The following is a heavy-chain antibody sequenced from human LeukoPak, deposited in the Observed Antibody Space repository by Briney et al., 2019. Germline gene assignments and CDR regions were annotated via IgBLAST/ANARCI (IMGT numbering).Heavy chain of an antibody. D-gene: IGHD3-16*01. CDR1: AYTISSAYN. Sequence: SETLSLTCTVSAYTISSAYNWGWIRAPPGRRLEWIGSIYHSGSTYYKPSLKSRVTISVDTSKNQFSLRLTSVTAADTAVYYCARQLDHYDNIYYFDYWGQGTLVTVSS. CDR2: IYHSGST. J-gene: IGHJ4*02. V-gene: IGHV4-38-2*02. CDR3: ARQLDHYDNIYYFDY.